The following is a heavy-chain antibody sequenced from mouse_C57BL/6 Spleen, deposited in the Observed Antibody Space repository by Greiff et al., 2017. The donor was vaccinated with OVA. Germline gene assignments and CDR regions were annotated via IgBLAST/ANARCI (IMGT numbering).Heavy chain of an antibody. D-gene: IGHD2-2*01. J-gene: IGHJ4*01. CDR1: GFTFNTYA. Sequence: GGGLVQPKGSLKLSCAASGFTFNTYAMHWVRQAPGKGLEWVARIRSNSSNYATYYVDSVKDRFTISRDYTQSMLYLQMNNLKTEDTAMYDCVRGFPYGYDYAMDYWGQGTSVTVSS. CDR3: VRGFPYGYDYAMDY. CDR2: IRSNSSNYAT. V-gene: IGHV10-3*01.